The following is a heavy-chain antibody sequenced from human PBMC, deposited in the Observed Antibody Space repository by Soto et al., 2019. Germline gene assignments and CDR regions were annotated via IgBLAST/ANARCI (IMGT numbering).Heavy chain of an antibody. CDR2: IDPSDSYT. D-gene: IGHD3-22*01. CDR3: ASHQYYYDSSGYYPFDY. CDR1: GYSFTSYW. V-gene: IGHV5-10-1*01. J-gene: IGHJ4*02. Sequence: GESLKISCKGSGYSFTSYWISWVRQMPGKGLEWMGRIDPSDSYTNYSPSFQGHVTISADKSISTAYLQWSSLKASDTAMYYCASHQYYYDSSGYYPFDYWRQGTLVTVSS.